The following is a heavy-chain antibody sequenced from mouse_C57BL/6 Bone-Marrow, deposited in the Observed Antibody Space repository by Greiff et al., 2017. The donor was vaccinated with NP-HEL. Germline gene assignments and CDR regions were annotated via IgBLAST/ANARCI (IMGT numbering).Heavy chain of an antibody. J-gene: IGHJ2*01. Sequence: EVKLVESGGGLVKPGGSLKLSCAASGFTFSSYAMSWVRQTPDKRLAWVATISDGGSYTYYPDNVKGRFTISRDNAKNNLYLQMSHLKSEDTAMYYCARLRRRDFDYWGQGTTLTVSS. D-gene: IGHD2-12*01. CDR3: ARLRRRDFDY. CDR1: GFTFSSYA. V-gene: IGHV5-4*03. CDR2: ISDGGSYT.